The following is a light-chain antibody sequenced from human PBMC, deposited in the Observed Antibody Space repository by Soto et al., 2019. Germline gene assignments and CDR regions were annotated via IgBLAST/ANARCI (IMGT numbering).Light chain of an antibody. CDR3: LLYYGDAVI. V-gene: IGLV7-43*01. CDR2: STT. J-gene: IGLJ2*01. Sequence: QTVVTQEPSLTVSPGGTVTLTCASSIGAVTNVYYPNWFQQKPGRAPRPLIWSTTNKHSWTPARFSGSLLGGKAALTLSGVQPEDEAEYYCLLYYGDAVIFGGGTKVTVL. CDR1: IGAVTNVYY.